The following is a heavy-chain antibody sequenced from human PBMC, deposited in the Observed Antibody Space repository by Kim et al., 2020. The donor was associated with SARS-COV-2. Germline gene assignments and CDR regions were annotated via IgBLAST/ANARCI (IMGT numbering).Heavy chain of an antibody. D-gene: IGHD1-26*01. CDR3: VSGGYYDQSRAAFDI. V-gene: IGHV4-31*02. J-gene: IGHJ3*02. Sequence: PSLKSRVTISVDTSKNQFSLKLSSVTAADTAVYYCVSGGYYDQSRAAFDIWGQGTMVTVSS.